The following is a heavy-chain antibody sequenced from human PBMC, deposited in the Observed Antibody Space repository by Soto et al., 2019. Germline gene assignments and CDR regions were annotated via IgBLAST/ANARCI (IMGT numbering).Heavy chain of an antibody. CDR1: GGSISSGGYS. CDR3: SRVPGP. CDR2: IYNSGST. Sequence: SETLSLTCAVSGGSISSGGYSWGWIRQPPGKGLEWIGYIYNSGSTYYNPSLKSRVTISVDRSKNQFSLKLSSVTAADTAVYYCSRVPGPWGQGTLVTVSS. J-gene: IGHJ5*02. V-gene: IGHV4-30-2*01.